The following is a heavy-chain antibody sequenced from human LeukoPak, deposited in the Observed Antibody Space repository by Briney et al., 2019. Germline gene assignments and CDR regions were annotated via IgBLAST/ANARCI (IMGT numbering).Heavy chain of an antibody. Sequence: SETLSLTCTVSGGSVSSGSYYWSWIRQPPGKGLEWIGYIYYSGSTNYNPSLKSRVTISVDTSKNQFSLKLSSVTAADTALYYCACGYYDILTGSPPSDYWGQGTLVTVSS. J-gene: IGHJ4*02. V-gene: IGHV4-61*01. CDR3: ACGYYDILTGSPPSDY. CDR1: GGSVSSGSYY. CDR2: IYYSGST. D-gene: IGHD3-9*01.